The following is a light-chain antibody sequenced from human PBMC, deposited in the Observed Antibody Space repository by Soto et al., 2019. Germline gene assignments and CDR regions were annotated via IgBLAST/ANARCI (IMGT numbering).Light chain of an antibody. J-gene: IGKJ3*01. V-gene: IGKV3-20*01. CDR3: QQYGASPFT. Sequence: EIVLTQSPGTLSLSPGESATLSCKASESIYINSFAWYYQKPGQPPRLLIYDASTRATGITYMFSGSVSGTDFVLSIDRLEVEDSGIYYCQQYGASPFTYGPGTRVDI. CDR2: DAS. CDR1: ESIYINS.